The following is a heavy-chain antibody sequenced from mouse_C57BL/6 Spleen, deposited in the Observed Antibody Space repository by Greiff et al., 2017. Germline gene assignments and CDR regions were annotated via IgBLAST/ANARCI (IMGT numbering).Heavy chain of an antibody. CDR2: ILPGSGST. Sequence: QVQLQQSGAELMKPGASVKLSCKATGYTFTGYWIEWVKQRPGHGLEWIGEILPGSGSTNYNEKFKGKATFTADTSSNTAYMQLSSLTTEDSAIYYCARRDSSGYEGNAMDYWGQGTSVTVSS. V-gene: IGHV1-9*01. J-gene: IGHJ4*01. CDR1: GYTFTGYW. CDR3: ARRDSSGYEGNAMDY. D-gene: IGHD3-2*02.